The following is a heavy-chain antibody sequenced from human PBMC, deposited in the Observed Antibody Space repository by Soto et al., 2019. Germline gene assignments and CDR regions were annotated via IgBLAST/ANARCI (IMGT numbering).Heavy chain of an antibody. V-gene: IGHV3-53*01. CDR1: GISISSSY. CDR3: ARGGSAERKTDGDSYHYYTMDV. CDR2: IYIGTNT. D-gene: IGHD2-21*02. Sequence: GGSLRLSCAASGISISSSYMSWVRQAPGKGLEWVSLIYIGTNTYYEASVKGRFTISRHNSKNTLYLQMNRLRADDTAVYYCARGGSAERKTDGDSYHYYTMDVWGQGTTVTVSS. J-gene: IGHJ6*02.